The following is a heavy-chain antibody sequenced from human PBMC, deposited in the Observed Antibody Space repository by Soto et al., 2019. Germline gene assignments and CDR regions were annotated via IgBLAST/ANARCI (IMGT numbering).Heavy chain of an antibody. J-gene: IGHJ6*02. CDR1: GFTFSSYA. CDR2: ISYDGSNK. V-gene: IGHV3-30-3*01. CDR3: ARDRGGIAAAGTPFYYYYYGMDV. D-gene: IGHD6-13*01. Sequence: QVQLVESGGGVVQPGRSLRLSCAASGFTFSSYAMHWVRQAPGKGLEWVAVISYDGSNKYYADSVKGRFTISRDNSKNTLYLQMNRLGAEDTAVYYCARDRGGIAAAGTPFYYYYYGMDVWGQGTTVTVSS.